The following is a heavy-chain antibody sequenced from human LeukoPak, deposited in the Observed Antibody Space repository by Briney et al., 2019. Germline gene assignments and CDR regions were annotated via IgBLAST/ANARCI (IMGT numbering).Heavy chain of an antibody. J-gene: IGHJ4*02. V-gene: IGHV4-30-2*01. D-gene: IGHD3-22*01. CDR3: ARNYYDSSGYWEPFDY. CDR1: GGSISSYS. Sequence: SETLSLTCTVSGGSISSYSWSWIRQPPGKVLEWIGYIYHSGSTYYNPSLKSRVTISVDRSKNQFSLKLSSVTAADTAVYYCARNYYDSSGYWEPFDYWGQGTLVTVSS. CDR2: IYHSGST.